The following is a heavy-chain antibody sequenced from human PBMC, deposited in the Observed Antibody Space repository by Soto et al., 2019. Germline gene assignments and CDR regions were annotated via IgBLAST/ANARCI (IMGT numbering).Heavy chain of an antibody. D-gene: IGHD3-22*01. CDR1: GGTFSSYA. CDR2: IIPIFGTA. CDR3: ARQSRMIRYYYDSSRYYPYYFDY. Sequence: SVKVSCKASGGTFSSYAISWVRQAPGQGLEWIGGIIPIFGTANYAQKFQGRVTITADESTSTAYMELSSLRSEDTAMYYCARQSRMIRYYYDSSRYYPYYFDYWGQGTMITVSS. V-gene: IGHV1-69*13. J-gene: IGHJ4*02.